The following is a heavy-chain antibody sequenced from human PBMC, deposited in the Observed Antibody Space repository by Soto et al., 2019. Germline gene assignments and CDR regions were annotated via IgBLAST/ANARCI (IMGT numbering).Heavy chain of an antibody. D-gene: IGHD2-15*01. Sequence: GGSLILSCAASGFTFSSYGMHWVRQAPGKGLEWVAVISYDGSNKYYADSVKGRFTISRDNSKSTLYLQMNSLRAEDTAVYYCPKDRARYCGGGSCYSIFDYWGQGTLVTVSS. CDR3: PKDRARYCGGGSCYSIFDY. CDR2: ISYDGSNK. CDR1: GFTFSSYG. V-gene: IGHV3-30*18. J-gene: IGHJ4*02.